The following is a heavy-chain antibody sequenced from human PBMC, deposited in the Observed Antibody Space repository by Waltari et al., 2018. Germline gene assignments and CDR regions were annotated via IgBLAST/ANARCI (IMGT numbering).Heavy chain of an antibody. Sequence: QLQLQESGPGLVKPSETLSLTCTVSGGSISSSSYYWGWIRQPPGKGLEWIGSIYYSGCTYYNPSLKSRVTISVDTSKNQFSLKLSSVTAADTAVYYCAREATYYYDSSGYPYFDYWGQGTLVTVSS. CDR1: GGSISSSSYY. CDR3: AREATYYYDSSGYPYFDY. D-gene: IGHD3-22*01. J-gene: IGHJ4*02. CDR2: IYYSGCT. V-gene: IGHV4-39*07.